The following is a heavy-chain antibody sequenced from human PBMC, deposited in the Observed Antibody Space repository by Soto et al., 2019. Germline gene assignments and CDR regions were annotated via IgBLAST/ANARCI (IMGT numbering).Heavy chain of an antibody. D-gene: IGHD3-22*01. Sequence: PGGSLRLSCAASGFTFSDYYMSWIRQAPGKGLEWVSYISSSGSTIYYADSVKGRFTISRDNAKNSLYLQMNSLRAEDTAVYYCARVYSSGYYYYFDYWGQGTLVTVSS. CDR1: GFTFSDYY. CDR3: ARVYSSGYYYYFDY. J-gene: IGHJ4*02. V-gene: IGHV3-11*01. CDR2: ISSSGSTI.